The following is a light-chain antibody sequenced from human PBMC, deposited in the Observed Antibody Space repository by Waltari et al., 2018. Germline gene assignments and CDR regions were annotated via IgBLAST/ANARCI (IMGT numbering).Light chain of an antibody. J-gene: IGKJ1*01. CDR2: AAS. CDR1: QSVSSSY. V-gene: IGKV3-20*01. Sequence: EIVLTQSPGTLSLSPGERATLSCRASQSVSSSYLAWYQQKPGQAPRLLIYAASRRATGIPDRFSGRWSGTDFSLTISTLEPEDFAIYYGQQYGFAPRTFGQGTKVEIK. CDR3: QQYGFAPRT.